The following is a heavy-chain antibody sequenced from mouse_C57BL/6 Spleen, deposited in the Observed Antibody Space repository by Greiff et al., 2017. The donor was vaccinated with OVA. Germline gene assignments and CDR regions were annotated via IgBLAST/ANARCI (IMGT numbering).Heavy chain of an antibody. D-gene: IGHD2-5*01. J-gene: IGHJ2*01. V-gene: IGHV5-12*01. CDR1: GFTFSDYY. CDR2: ISNGGGST. Sequence: EVQGVESGGGLVQPGGSLKLSCAASGFTFSDYYMYWVRQTPEKRLEWVAYISNGGGSTYYPDTVKGRFTISRDNAKNTLYLQMSRLKSEDTARYYCARRGMGSNFYFDYWGQGTTLTVSS. CDR3: ARRGMGSNFYFDY.